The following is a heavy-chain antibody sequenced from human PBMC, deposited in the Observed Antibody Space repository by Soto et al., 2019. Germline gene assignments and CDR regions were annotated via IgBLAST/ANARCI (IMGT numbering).Heavy chain of an antibody. D-gene: IGHD2-2*01. V-gene: IGHV3-74*01. J-gene: IGHJ6*02. CDR3: ARDPSIVLVPAATYYYYYYGMDV. CDR1: GLTFSSYW. CDR2: ISTDGSVT. Sequence: GGSLRLSCAASGLTFSSYWMHWVRQAPGKGLVWVSRISTDGSVTTYADSVKGRFTISRDNAKNTLYLQMNSLRAEDTSVYYCARDPSIVLVPAATYYYYYYGMDVWGQGTTVTVPS.